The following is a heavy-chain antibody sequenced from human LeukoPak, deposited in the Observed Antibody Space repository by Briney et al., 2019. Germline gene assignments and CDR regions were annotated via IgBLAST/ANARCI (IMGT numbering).Heavy chain of an antibody. V-gene: IGHV3-23*01. J-gene: IGHJ4*02. Sequence: GGSLRLSCAASGFTFRSHAMSWVRQAPGKGLDYVSTITGSGGSTYYANSVKGRFTVSRDNSKNTVYLQMNSLRADDTAIYYCAKDLWNGGLYYDFWSAAWGQGTLVTVSS. CDR3: AKDLWNGGLYYDFWSAA. CDR2: ITGSGGST. CDR1: GFTFRSHA. D-gene: IGHD3-3*01.